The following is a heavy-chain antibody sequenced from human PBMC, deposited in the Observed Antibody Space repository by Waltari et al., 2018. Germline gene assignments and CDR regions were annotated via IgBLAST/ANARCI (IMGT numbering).Heavy chain of an antibody. V-gene: IGHV1-69*04. D-gene: IGHD3-3*01. J-gene: IGHJ6*03. CDR1: GGTFSSYA. Sequence: QVQLVQSGAEVKKPGSSVKVSCKASGGTFSSYAISWVRQAPGQGLEWMGGIIPILGIANYAQKFQGRVTITADESTSTAYMELSSLRSEDTAVYYCARARYYDFWSGYYNYMDVWGKGTTVTVSS. CDR3: ARARYYDFWSGYYNYMDV. CDR2: IIPILGIA.